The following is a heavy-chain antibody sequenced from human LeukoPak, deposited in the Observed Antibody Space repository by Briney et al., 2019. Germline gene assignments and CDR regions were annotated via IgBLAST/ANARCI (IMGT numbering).Heavy chain of an antibody. J-gene: IGHJ4*02. V-gene: IGHV3-21*01. CDR2: IISSSSYI. CDR3: ATNIVATIGVFDY. Sequence: GGSLRLSCAASGFTFSSYSMNWVRQAPGKGLEWVSSIISSSSYIYYADSVKGRFTISRDNAKNSLYLQMNSLRAEDTAVYYCATNIVATIGVFDYWGQGTLVTVSS. CDR1: GFTFSSYS. D-gene: IGHD5-12*01.